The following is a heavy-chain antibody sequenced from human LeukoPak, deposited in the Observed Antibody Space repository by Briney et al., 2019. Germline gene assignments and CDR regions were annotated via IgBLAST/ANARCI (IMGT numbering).Heavy chain of an antibody. CDR1: GYIFTSYS. Sequence: HGESLKISCKGSGYIFTSYSIAWVRQMPGKGLEWMGRIDPGDSFTKYRPSLEGRVTISADKSLSTVYLQWSSLKASDTAIYYCARDGGGVSSWVSHWGQGTLVTVSS. D-gene: IGHD2-8*02. V-gene: IGHV5-10-1*01. CDR2: IDPGDSFT. J-gene: IGHJ4*02. CDR3: ARDGGGVSSWVSH.